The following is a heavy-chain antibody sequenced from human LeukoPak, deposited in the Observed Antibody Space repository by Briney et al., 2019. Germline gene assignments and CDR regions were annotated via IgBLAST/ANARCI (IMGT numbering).Heavy chain of an antibody. D-gene: IGHD3-10*01. V-gene: IGHV1-69*13. CDR2: FIPIFGTA. CDR1: GGTFSGYA. J-gene: IGHJ4*02. CDR3: ARGPNYYGSGSYSDY. Sequence: SVKVSCKASGGTFSGYAISWVRQAPGQGLEWMGGFIPIFGTANYAQKFQGRVTITADESTSTAYMELSSLRYEDTAVYYCARGPNYYGSGSYSDYWGQGTLVTVSS.